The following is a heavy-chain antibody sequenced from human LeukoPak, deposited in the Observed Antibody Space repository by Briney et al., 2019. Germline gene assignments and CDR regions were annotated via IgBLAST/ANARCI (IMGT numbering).Heavy chain of an antibody. CDR2: IYYSGST. J-gene: IGHJ6*03. V-gene: IGHV4-39*07. D-gene: IGHD6-19*01. Sequence: SETLSLTCTVSGGSISSSSYYWGWIRQPPGKGLEWIGSIYYSGSTYYNPSLKSRVTISVDTSKNQFSLNLNSVTAADTAEYYCARAPGSAYYPYYYMDVWGKGTTVTVSS. CDR3: ARAPGSAYYPYYYMDV. CDR1: GGSISSSSYY.